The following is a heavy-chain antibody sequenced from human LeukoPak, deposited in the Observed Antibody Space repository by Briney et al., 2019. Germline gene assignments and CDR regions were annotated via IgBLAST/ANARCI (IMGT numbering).Heavy chain of an antibody. V-gene: IGHV4-59*08. CDR2: IYYSGST. CDR1: GGSISSYY. D-gene: IGHD3-22*01. Sequence: LETLSLTCTVSGGSISSYYWSWIRQPPGKGLEWIGYIYYSGSTNYNPSLKSRVTISVGTSKNQFSLKLSSVTAADTAVYYCAGGYYEYYYYYGMDVWGQGTTVTVSS. CDR3: AGGYYEYYYYYGMDV. J-gene: IGHJ6*02.